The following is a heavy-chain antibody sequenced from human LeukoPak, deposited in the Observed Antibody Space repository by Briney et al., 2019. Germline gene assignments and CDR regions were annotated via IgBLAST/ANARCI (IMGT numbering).Heavy chain of an antibody. J-gene: IGHJ6*03. CDR3: AREKSQRCSSTSCYVSRGVNYYYYYMDV. CDR2: ISGYNGNT. CDR1: GYTFTSYG. D-gene: IGHD2-2*01. V-gene: IGHV1-18*01. Sequence: GASVKVSCKASGYTFTSYGISWVRQAPGHGLEWMGWISGYNGNTNYAQQKLQGRVTMTTDTSTSTAYMELRSLRSEDTAVYYCAREKSQRCSSTSCYVSRGVNYYYYYMDVWGKGTTVTVSS.